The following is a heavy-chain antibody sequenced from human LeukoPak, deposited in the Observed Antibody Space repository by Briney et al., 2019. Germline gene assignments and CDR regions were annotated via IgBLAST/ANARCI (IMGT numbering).Heavy chain of an antibody. V-gene: IGHV5-51*01. CDR1: GYSFTTYW. D-gene: IGHD2-2*02. Sequence: GESPKISCQGSGYSFTTYWIGWVRQMPGKGLEWMGIIYPGDSDTRYSPSFQGQVTISADKSISTAYLQWSSLKASDTAMYYCARGFCSSTSCFTNFGYWGQGTLVTVSS. CDR3: ARGFCSSTSCFTNFGY. J-gene: IGHJ4*02. CDR2: IYPGDSDT.